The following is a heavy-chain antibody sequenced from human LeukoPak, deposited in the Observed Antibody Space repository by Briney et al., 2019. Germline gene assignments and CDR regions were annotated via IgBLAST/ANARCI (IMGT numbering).Heavy chain of an antibody. CDR3: ARGSGYPYYFDY. V-gene: IGHV3-30*04. J-gene: IGHJ4*02. CDR2: ISYDGSNK. D-gene: IGHD3-22*01. Sequence: PGRSLRLSCAASGFTFSSYAMHWVRQAPGKGLEWVAVISYDGSNKYYAGSVKGRFTISRDNSKNTLYLQMNSLRAEDTAVYYCARGSGYPYYFDYWGQGTLVTVSS. CDR1: GFTFSSYA.